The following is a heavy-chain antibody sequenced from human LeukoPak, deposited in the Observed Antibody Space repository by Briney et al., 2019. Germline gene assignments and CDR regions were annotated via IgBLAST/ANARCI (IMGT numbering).Heavy chain of an antibody. CDR2: IYPVDSDT. Sequence: GEALRISCKGSGYLFTSYWIGWVRQMPGKGLEWMGIIYPVDSDTRYSPSFQGQVTISADKSISTAYLQWSSLKASDTAMYYCARRGWTNEGGYWGQGTLVTVSS. CDR1: GYLFTSYW. CDR3: ARRGWTNEGGY. V-gene: IGHV5-51*01. D-gene: IGHD1/OR15-1a*01. J-gene: IGHJ4*02.